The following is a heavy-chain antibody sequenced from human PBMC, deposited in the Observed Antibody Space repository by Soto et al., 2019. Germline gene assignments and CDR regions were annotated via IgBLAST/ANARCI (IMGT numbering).Heavy chain of an antibody. CDR2: INAGNGNT. CDR3: ARTYGSGKFSAFDI. V-gene: IGHV1-3*01. D-gene: IGHD3-10*01. J-gene: IGHJ3*02. CDR1: GYTFTSYA. Sequence: QVQLVQSGAEVKKPGASVKVSCKASGYTFTSYAMHWVRQAPGQRLEWMGWINAGNGNTKYSQKFQGRVTITRDTAASTAYMELSSLRSEDTAVYYCARTYGSGKFSAFDIWGQGTMVTVSS.